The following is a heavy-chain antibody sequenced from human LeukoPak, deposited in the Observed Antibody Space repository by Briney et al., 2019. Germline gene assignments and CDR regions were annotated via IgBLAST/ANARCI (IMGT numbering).Heavy chain of an antibody. Sequence: SETLSLTCAVSGGSISSGGYSWSWIRQPPGKGLEWIGYIYHSGSTYYNPSLKSRVTISVDRSKNQFSLKLSSVTAADTAVYYCARGGRLKTSYYFDFWGQGSLVTVSS. V-gene: IGHV4-30-2*01. CDR3: ARGGRLKTSYYFDF. J-gene: IGHJ4*02. CDR1: GGSISSGGYS. D-gene: IGHD6-25*01. CDR2: IYHSGST.